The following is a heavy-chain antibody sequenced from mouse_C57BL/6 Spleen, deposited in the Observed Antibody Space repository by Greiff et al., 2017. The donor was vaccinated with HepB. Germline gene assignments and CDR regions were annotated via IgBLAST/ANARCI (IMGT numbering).Heavy chain of an antibody. CDR1: GYTFTSYW. CDR2: IHPNSGST. V-gene: IGHV1-64*01. CDR3: ATLDSSGYTAWFAY. Sequence: QVQLKQPGAELVKPGASVKLSCKASGYTFTSYWMHWVKQRPGQGLEWIGMIHPNSGSTNYNEKFKSKATLTVDKSSSTAYMQLSSLTSEDSAVYYCATLDSSGYTAWFAYWGQGTLVTVSA. D-gene: IGHD3-2*02. J-gene: IGHJ3*01.